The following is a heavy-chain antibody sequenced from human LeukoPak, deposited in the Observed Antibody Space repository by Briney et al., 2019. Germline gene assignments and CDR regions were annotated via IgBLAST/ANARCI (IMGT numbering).Heavy chain of an antibody. CDR3: ARSPNYYDSSGYYYQSMLAFDI. CDR2: IYYSGGT. Sequence: PSETLSLTCTVSGGSISSYYWSWIRQPPGKGREWIGYIYYSGGTNYNPSLKSRVNISVDTSKNQFSLKLSSVTAADTAVYYCARSPNYYDSSGYYYQSMLAFDIWGQGTMVTVSS. V-gene: IGHV4-59*08. CDR1: GGSISSYY. D-gene: IGHD3-22*01. J-gene: IGHJ3*02.